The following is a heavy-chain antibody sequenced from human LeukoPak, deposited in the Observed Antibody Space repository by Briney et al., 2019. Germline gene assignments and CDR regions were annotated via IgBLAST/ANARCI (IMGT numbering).Heavy chain of an antibody. D-gene: IGHD2-2*01. V-gene: IGHV1-2*02. J-gene: IGHJ5*02. CDR2: INPNSGGT. CDR1: GYTFTGYY. CDR3: ARDSEGYCSSTSCYGPVYWFDP. Sequence: PRASVKVSCKASGYTFTGYYMHWVRQAPGQGLEWMGWINPNSGGTNYAQKFQGRVTMTRDTSISTAYMELSRLRSDDTAVYYCARDSEGYCSSTSCYGPVYWFDPRGQGTLVTVSS.